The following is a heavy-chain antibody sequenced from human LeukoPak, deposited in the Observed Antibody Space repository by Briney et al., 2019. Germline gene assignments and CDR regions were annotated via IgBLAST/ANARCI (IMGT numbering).Heavy chain of an antibody. D-gene: IGHD3-3*01. Sequence: GGSLRLSCAASGFSFSIHGMGWVRRAPGKGLEWVAFIRYDGSNKYYADSVKGRFSISRDNSKNTLYLQMNSLRAEDTAVYYCAKAYDFWSGYVYYYYMDVWGKGTTVTVSS. CDR3: AKAYDFWSGYVYYYYMDV. V-gene: IGHV3-30*02. CDR1: GFSFSIHG. CDR2: IRYDGSNK. J-gene: IGHJ6*03.